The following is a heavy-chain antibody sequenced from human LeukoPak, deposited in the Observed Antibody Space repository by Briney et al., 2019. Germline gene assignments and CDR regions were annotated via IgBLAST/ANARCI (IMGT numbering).Heavy chain of an antibody. D-gene: IGHD6-19*01. CDR2: MNPNSGNT. J-gene: IGHJ4*02. V-gene: IGHV1-8*01. CDR1: GYTFTSYD. Sequence: ASVKVSCKASGYTFTSYDINWVRQATGQGLEWMGWMNPNSGNTGYAQKFQGRVTMTRNTSISTAYMELSSLRSEDTAVYYCASSIVGSGWPNPPSAGYYWGQGTLVTVSS. CDR3: ASSIVGSGWPNPPSAGYY.